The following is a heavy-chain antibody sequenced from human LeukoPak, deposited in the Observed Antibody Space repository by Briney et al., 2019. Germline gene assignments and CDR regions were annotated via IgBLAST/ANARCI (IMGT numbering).Heavy chain of an antibody. Sequence: SETLSLTCAVSGDSISSDGYSWSWIRQPPGKGLEWIGEIYHSGSTNYNPSLKSRVTISVDKSKNQFSLKLSSVTAADTAVYYCACYYDSSGYRRGFDYWGQGTLVTVSS. J-gene: IGHJ4*02. V-gene: IGHV4-30-2*01. CDR3: ACYYDSSGYRRGFDY. CDR1: GDSISSDGYS. CDR2: IYHSGST. D-gene: IGHD3-22*01.